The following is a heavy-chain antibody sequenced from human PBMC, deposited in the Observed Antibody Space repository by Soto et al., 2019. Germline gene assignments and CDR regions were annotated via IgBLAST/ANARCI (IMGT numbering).Heavy chain of an antibody. D-gene: IGHD3-22*01. V-gene: IGHV1-69*13. CDR1: GGTFSSYA. J-gene: IGHJ4*02. Sequence: ASVKVSCKASGGTFSSYAISWVRQAPGQGLGWMGGIIPIFGTANYAQKFQGRVTITADESTSTAYMELSSLRSEDTAVYYRASPYYYDSSGYLRDPDYFDYWGQGTLVTVSS. CDR3: ASPYYYDSSGYLRDPDYFDY. CDR2: IIPIFGTA.